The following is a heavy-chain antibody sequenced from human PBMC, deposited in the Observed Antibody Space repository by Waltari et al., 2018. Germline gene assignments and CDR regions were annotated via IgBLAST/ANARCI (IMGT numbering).Heavy chain of an antibody. Sequence: QVQLQESGPGLVKPSETLSLTCTVSGGSISSNYWSWLRQPAGKGLARIGRIYTSGSTNYNPCLKSRVTMSVDTSKNQFSLKLSSVTAADTAVYYCARDGGLGCSSTSCYTPFDYWCQGTLVTVSS. CDR1: GGSISSNY. V-gene: IGHV4-4*07. J-gene: IGHJ4*02. CDR3: ARDGGLGCSSTSCYTPFDY. CDR2: IYTSGST. D-gene: IGHD2-2*02.